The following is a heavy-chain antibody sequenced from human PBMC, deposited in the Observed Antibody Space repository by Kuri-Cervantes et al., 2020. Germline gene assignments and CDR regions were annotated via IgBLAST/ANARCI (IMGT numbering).Heavy chain of an antibody. D-gene: IGHD3-10*01. Sequence: GESLKISCAASGFIFSRYWMHWVRLAPRKGLVWVARISTDGSTTGYVDSVKGRFTVSRDNAKNTLYLQMNSLRAEDTAVYYCARAAITLVRGVTGPDDGMDVWGQGTTVTVSS. CDR3: ARAAITLVRGVTGPDDGMDV. CDR1: GFIFSRYW. J-gene: IGHJ6*02. CDR2: ISTDGSTT. V-gene: IGHV3-74*01.